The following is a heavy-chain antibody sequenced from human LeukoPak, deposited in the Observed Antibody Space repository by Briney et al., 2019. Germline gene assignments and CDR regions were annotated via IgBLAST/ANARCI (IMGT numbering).Heavy chain of an antibody. J-gene: IGHJ3*02. Sequence: ASVKVSCKASGGTFSSYAISWVRQAPGQGLEWMGGIIPIFGTANYAQKFQGRVTITTDESTSTAYMELSSLRSEDTAVYYCAGQIYCSSTSCYAYDAFDIWGQGTMVTVSS. CDR1: GGTFSSYA. CDR3: AGQIYCSSTSCYAYDAFDI. V-gene: IGHV1-69*05. D-gene: IGHD2-2*01. CDR2: IIPIFGTA.